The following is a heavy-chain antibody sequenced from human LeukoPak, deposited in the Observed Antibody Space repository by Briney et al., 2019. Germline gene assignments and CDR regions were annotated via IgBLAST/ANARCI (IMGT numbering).Heavy chain of an antibody. CDR2: IYTSGST. CDR1: GGSISSGSYY. J-gene: IGHJ4*02. CDR3: ARSGSLHLLVGRVDFDY. D-gene: IGHD3-10*01. Sequence: SQTLSLTCTVSGGSISSGSYYWSWIRQPAGKGLEWIGRIYTSGSTNYNPSLKSRVTISVDTSKNQFSLKLSSVTAADTAVYYCARSGSLHLLVGRVDFDYWGQGTLVTVSS. V-gene: IGHV4-61*02.